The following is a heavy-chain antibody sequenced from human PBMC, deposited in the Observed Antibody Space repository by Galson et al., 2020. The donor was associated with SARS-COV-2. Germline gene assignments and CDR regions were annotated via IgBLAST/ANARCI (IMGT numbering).Heavy chain of an antibody. Sequence: QLGESLKISCAASGFTFSSYAMSWVRQAPGKGLEWVSAISGSGGSTYYADSVKGRFTIPRDNSKNTLYLQMNSLKAEDTAVYYCEKFGSLKWELPHYYYYGMDVWGQGTTVTVSS. CDR1: GFTFSSYA. J-gene: IGHJ6*02. D-gene: IGHD1-26*01. CDR2: ISGSGGST. V-gene: IGHV3-23*01. CDR3: EKFGSLKWELPHYYYYGMDV.